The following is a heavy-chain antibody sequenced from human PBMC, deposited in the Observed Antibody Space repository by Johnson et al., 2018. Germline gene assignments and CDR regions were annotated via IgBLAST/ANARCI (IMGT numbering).Heavy chain of an antibody. CDR2: INNDGSGT. J-gene: IGHJ3*02. V-gene: IGHV3-74*01. D-gene: IGHD6-19*01. CDR1: GFTLSTSW. CDR3: VRDPPKSSPAFDI. Sequence: VQLVQSGGGLVQPGGSMRLSCVASGFTLSTSWMHWVRQAPGKGLVWVSRINNDGSGTIYADSVKGRFTISRDNARNTLHLQMNSLRAEDTAVYFCVRDPPKSSPAFDICGLGTMVTVSA.